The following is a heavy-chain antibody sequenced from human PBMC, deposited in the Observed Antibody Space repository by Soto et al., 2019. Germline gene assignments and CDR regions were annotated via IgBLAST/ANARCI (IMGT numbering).Heavy chain of an antibody. CDR3: ASDSNSWVFDN. D-gene: IGHD6-13*01. CDR1: GYTLTALS. V-gene: IGHV1-46*03. CDR2: IKPSGGSR. J-gene: IGHJ4*02. Sequence: ASVRVSSRVSGYTLTALSMHWGRQAPGKGLEWMGIIKPSGGSRSYAQKFLGRVTLTRDASTNTVYMELSSLRSEDTAMYFCASDSNSWVFDNWGQGTLVTVSS.